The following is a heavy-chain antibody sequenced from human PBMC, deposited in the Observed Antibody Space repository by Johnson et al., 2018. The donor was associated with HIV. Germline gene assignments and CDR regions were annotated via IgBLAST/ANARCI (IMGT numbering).Heavy chain of an antibody. V-gene: IGHV3-11*04. D-gene: IGHD6-19*01. CDR1: GFTFNNTW. CDR3: VQGVPNPAGAFDI. Sequence: QVQLVESGGGLVKPGGSLRLSCATSGFTFNNTWMSWVRQAPGKGLEWVSYISSSGSTLYDADSVVQGRFTISKDNSENTLYLQMNSLRPEDTAVYYCVQGVPNPAGAFDIWGRGTMVTVSS. CDR2: ISSSGSTL. J-gene: IGHJ3*02.